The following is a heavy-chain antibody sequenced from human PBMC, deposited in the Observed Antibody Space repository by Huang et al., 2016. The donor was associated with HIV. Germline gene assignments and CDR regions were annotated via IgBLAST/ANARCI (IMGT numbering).Heavy chain of an antibody. CDR1: GFSFSDSG. V-gene: IGHV3-30*18. Sequence: QVQLVESGGGVVEPGRSLRVSCAASGFSFSDSGMHWVRQDPGKGLEWVGVISDDGRNKFYADSVKGRFTISRDNSKNTVYLQMNSLRAGDTAVYYCAKDRRAYYYGSGIEYWGQGARVTVSS. J-gene: IGHJ4*02. D-gene: IGHD3-10*01. CDR2: ISDDGRNK. CDR3: AKDRRAYYYGSGIEY.